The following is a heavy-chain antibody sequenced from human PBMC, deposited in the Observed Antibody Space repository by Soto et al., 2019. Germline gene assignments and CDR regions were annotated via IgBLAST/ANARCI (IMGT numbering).Heavy chain of an antibody. D-gene: IGHD1-26*01. CDR3: ARVVGALGHWFDP. V-gene: IGHV1-3*01. CDR1: GYTFSKYA. Sequence: ASVKVSCKASGYTFSKYAMQWVRQALGQRPEWMGWINAGNGNTKYSQKFQDRFTITRDTSANTAYMDLRSLTSEDTAVYYCARVVGALGHWFDPCGQGTLVTVSS. J-gene: IGHJ5*02. CDR2: INAGNGNT.